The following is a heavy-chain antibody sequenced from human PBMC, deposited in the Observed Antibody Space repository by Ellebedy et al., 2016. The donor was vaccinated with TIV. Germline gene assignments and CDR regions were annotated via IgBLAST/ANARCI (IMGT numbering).Heavy chain of an antibody. CDR1: GFIFSSYW. CDR3: ARERVRDIVVVPAGNLFDP. J-gene: IGHJ5*02. D-gene: IGHD2-2*01. Sequence: GGSLRLSXAASGFIFSSYWMSWVRQAPGKGLEWVANIKQDGGEKYYVDSVKGRFTISRDNAKNSLYLQMNSLRAEDTAVYYCARERVRDIVVVPAGNLFDPWGQGTLVTVSS. V-gene: IGHV3-7*01. CDR2: IKQDGGEK.